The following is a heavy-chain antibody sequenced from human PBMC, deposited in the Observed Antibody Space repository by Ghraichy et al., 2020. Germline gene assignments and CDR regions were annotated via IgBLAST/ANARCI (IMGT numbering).Heavy chain of an antibody. V-gene: IGHV3-13*01. CDR2: IGTAGDT. Sequence: GGSLRLSCAASGFTFSSYDMHWVRQATGKGLEWVSAIGTAGDTYYPGSVKGRFTISRENAKNSLYLQMNSLRAGDTAVYYCARGKDTAMVDYWGQGTLVTVSS. CDR3: ARGKDTAMVDY. D-gene: IGHD5-18*01. CDR1: GFTFSSYD. J-gene: IGHJ4*02.